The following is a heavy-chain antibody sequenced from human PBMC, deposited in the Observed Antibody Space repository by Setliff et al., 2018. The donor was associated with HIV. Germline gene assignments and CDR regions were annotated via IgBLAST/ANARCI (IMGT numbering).Heavy chain of an antibody. Sequence: ASVKVSCKASGYTFTSYGISWVRQAPGQGLEWMGWITPFNGNTNYAQKLQGRVTMTTDTSTSTAYMELRSLRSDDTAVYYCARAGGLRMDRGVVSDYWGQGTLVTVSS. D-gene: IGHD3-10*01. CDR3: ARAGGLRMDRGVVSDY. J-gene: IGHJ4*02. V-gene: IGHV1-18*01. CDR1: GYTFTSYG. CDR2: ITPFNGNT.